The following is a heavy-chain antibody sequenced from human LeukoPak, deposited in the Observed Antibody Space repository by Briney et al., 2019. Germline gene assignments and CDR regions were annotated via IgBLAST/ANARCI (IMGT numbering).Heavy chain of an antibody. CDR3: ARGVCSSTSCEPFDY. V-gene: IGHV4-34*01. D-gene: IGHD2-2*01. J-gene: IGHJ4*02. Sequence: SETLSLTCAVYGGSFSGYYWSWIRQPPGKGLEWIGEINHSGSTNYNPSLKSRVTISVDTSKNQFSLKLSSVTAADTAVYYCARGVCSSTSCEPFDYGGQGTLVTVSS. CDR2: INHSGST. CDR1: GGSFSGYY.